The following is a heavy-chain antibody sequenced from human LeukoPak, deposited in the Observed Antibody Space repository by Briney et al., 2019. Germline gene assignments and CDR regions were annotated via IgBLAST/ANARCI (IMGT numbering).Heavy chain of an antibody. V-gene: IGHV3-48*04. CDR2: ISSSSTTI. D-gene: IGHD6-19*01. J-gene: IGHJ4*02. CDR1: GFTFSSYS. CDR3: ARDLSVQWPPDY. Sequence: GGSLRLSCAASGFTFSSYSMNWVRQAPGKGLEWVSYISSSSTTIYYADSLKGRFTISRDNAKNSLYLQVISLRAEDTAVYYCARDLSVQWPPDYWGQGTLVIVSS.